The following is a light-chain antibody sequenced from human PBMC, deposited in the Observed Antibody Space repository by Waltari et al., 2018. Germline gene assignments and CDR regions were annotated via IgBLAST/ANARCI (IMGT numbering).Light chain of an antibody. CDR3: QQSFTSPWT. J-gene: IGKJ1*01. CDR2: GAS. CDR1: QSVSSSY. V-gene: IGKV3-20*01. Sequence: DIVLTQSPGTLSLSPGERATLSCRASQSVSSSYLAWYQQRPGQAPRLLIYGASDRATGIPHRFSGSGSGAHFTLTSSRLEPEDCAVYFCQQSFTSPWTFGQGTKVEIK.